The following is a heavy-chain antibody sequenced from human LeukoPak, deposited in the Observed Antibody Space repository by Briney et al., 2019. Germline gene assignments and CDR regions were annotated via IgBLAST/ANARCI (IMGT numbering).Heavy chain of an antibody. CDR3: ARLTVTSLYGYYYYMDV. CDR2: IYYSGST. Sequence: PSETLSLTCTVSGGSISSSSYYWGWIRQPPGKGLEWIGSIYYSGSTYYNPSLKSRVTISVDTSKNQFSLKLSSVTAEDTAVYYCARLTVTSLYGYYYYMDVWGKGTTVTVSS. V-gene: IGHV4-39*01. D-gene: IGHD4-17*01. CDR1: GGSISSSSYY. J-gene: IGHJ6*03.